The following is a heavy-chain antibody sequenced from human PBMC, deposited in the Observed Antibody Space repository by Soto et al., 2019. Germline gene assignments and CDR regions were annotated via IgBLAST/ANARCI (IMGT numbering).Heavy chain of an antibody. V-gene: IGHV4-59*01. CDR3: ARDWVLNWNDGGGGQYYYYGMDV. CDR2: IYYSGST. J-gene: IGHJ6*02. Sequence: SETLSLTCTVSGGSISSYYWSWIRQPPGKGLEWIGYIYYSGSTNYNPSLKSRATISVDTSKDQFSLKLSSVTAADTAVYYCARDWVLNWNDGGGGQYYYYGMDVWGQGTTVTVSS. CDR1: GGSISSYY. D-gene: IGHD1-1*01.